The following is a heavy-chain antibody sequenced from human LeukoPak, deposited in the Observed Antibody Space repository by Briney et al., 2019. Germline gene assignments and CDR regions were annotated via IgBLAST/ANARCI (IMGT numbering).Heavy chain of an antibody. Sequence: GGSLRLSCAASGFTFSSYGMHWVCQAPGKGLEWVAVIWYDGSNKYYADSVKGRFTISRDNSKNTLYLQMNSLRAEDTAVYYCARAPPYDSSGYYSWGQGTLVTVSS. V-gene: IGHV3-33*01. CDR2: IWYDGSNK. CDR1: GFTFSSYG. D-gene: IGHD3-22*01. J-gene: IGHJ4*02. CDR3: ARAPPYDSSGYYS.